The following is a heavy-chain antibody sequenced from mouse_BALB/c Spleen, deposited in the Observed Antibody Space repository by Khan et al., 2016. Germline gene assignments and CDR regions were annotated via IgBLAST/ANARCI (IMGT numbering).Heavy chain of an antibody. CDR2: INPSTGYT. D-gene: IGHD2-14*01. V-gene: IGHV1-7*01. J-gene: IGHJ3*01. Sequence: QVQLQQSGAELAKPGASVKMSCKASGYTFTSYWMHWVKQRPGQGLEWIGYINPSTGYTEYNQKFKDKATLTADKSSSTAYMQLSSLTSEDSAVYYCGTGGYDWFAYWGQGTLVTVSA. CDR3: GTGGYDWFAY. CDR1: GYTFTSYW.